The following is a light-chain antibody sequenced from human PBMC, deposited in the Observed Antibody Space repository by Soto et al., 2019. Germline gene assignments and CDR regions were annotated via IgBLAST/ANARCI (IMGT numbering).Light chain of an antibody. CDR1: RSNIGTYT. V-gene: IGLV1-44*01. Sequence: QAVVTQSPSASGTPGQRVTISCSGRRSNIGTYTVNWYQQLPGTAPTLLIFRNHQRPSGVPDRFSGSKSGTSASLAISGPQSADEADHYCAAWDDSLRAVVFGGGTKLTVL. CDR3: AAWDDSLRAVV. J-gene: IGLJ2*01. CDR2: RNH.